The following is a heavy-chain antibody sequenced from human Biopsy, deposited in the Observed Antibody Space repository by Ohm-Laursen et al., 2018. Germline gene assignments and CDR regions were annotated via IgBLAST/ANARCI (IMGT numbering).Heavy chain of an antibody. D-gene: IGHD6-19*01. CDR3: ARGRLRAVARFDY. CDR2: IYYSGST. J-gene: IGHJ4*02. CDR1: GGSISSDY. Sequence: SDTLSLTCTVSGGSISSDYWSWIRQTPGKGLEWIGYIYYSGSTNYNPSLKSRVTISVDTSKNQFSLRLNSVTAADTAVYCCARGRLRAVARFDYWGQGTLVTVSS. V-gene: IGHV4-59*07.